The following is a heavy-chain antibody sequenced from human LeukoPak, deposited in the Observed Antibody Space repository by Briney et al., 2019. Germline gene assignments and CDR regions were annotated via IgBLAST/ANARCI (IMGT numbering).Heavy chain of an antibody. J-gene: IGHJ3*02. CDR2: VFYSGST. V-gene: IGHV4-59*11. D-gene: IGHD6-13*01. CDR3: ARGGSWYVFDI. Sequence: SETLSLTCTVSGGSISSHYWSWIRQPPGKGREWSGYVFYSGSTNYNPSLKSRVSISVDTSKKQLSLKLSSVTAADTAVYYCARGGSWYVFDIWVQGTMVTVSS. CDR1: GGSISSHY.